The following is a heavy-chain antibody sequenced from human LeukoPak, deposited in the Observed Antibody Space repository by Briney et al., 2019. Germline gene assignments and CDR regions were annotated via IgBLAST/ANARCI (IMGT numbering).Heavy chain of an antibody. Sequence: GGSLRLSCAASGFTFSSYGMHWARQAPGKGLEWVAVIWYDGSNKYYADSVKGRFTISRDNSKNTLYLQMNSLRAEDTAVYYCVVEISLVPDTVGFDYWGQGTLVTVSS. CDR2: IWYDGSNK. CDR1: GFTFSSYG. CDR3: VVEISLVPDTVGFDY. V-gene: IGHV3-33*01. D-gene: IGHD4-23*01. J-gene: IGHJ4*02.